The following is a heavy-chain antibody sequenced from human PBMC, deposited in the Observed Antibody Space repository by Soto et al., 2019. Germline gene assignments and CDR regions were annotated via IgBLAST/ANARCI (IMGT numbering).Heavy chain of an antibody. V-gene: IGHV3-21*01. CDR2: ISSSSSYI. D-gene: IGHD3-3*01. Sequence: EVQLVESGGGLVKPGGSLRLSCAASGFTFSSYSMNWVRQAPGKGLEWVSSISSSSSYIYYADSAKGRFTISRDNAKNSLYLQMNSLRAEDTAVYYCARGRTRNNWFDPWGQGTLVTVSS. CDR1: GFTFSSYS. J-gene: IGHJ5*02. CDR3: ARGRTRNNWFDP.